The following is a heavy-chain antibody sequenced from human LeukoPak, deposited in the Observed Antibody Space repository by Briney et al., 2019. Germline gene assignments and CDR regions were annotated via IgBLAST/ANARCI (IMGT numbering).Heavy chain of an antibody. V-gene: IGHV4-59*01. D-gene: IGHD1-26*01. J-gene: IGHJ4*02. CDR3: ARDLFSGSTALGY. CDR2: IYYSGST. CDR1: GGSISSYY. Sequence: SETLSHTCTVSGGSISSYYWSWIRQPPGKGLEWIGYIYYSGSTNYNPSLKSRVTISVDTSKNQFSLKLSSVTAADTAVYYCARDLFSGSTALGYWGQGTLVTVSS.